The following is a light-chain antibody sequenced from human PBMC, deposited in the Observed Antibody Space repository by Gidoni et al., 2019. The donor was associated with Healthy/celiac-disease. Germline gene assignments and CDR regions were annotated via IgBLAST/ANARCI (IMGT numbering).Light chain of an antibody. CDR3: QQYDSTPSST. Sequence: DIVMTQSPYSLAVSLGERATINCKSSQSVLYSSNNTNYLAWYQQKPGQPPKLLIYWASTRESGVPDRFSGSGSGTDFTLTISSLQAEDVAVYYCQQYDSTPSSTFGPGTKVGIK. CDR2: WAS. V-gene: IGKV4-1*01. CDR1: QSVLYSSNNTNY. J-gene: IGKJ3*01.